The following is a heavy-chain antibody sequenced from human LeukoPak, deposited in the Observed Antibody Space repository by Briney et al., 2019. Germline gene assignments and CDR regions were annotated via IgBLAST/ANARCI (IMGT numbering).Heavy chain of an antibody. D-gene: IGHD6-19*01. V-gene: IGHV4-4*07. J-gene: IGHJ5*02. CDR2: IYTSGST. Sequence: SETLSLTCTVYGDSISSSYWSWIRQPAGKGLEWIGRIYTSGSTNYNPSLKSRVIMSLDTSENQFSLKLSAVTAADTAIYYCARGVRYSSGWNNWFDPWGQGTLVTVSS. CDR1: GDSISSSY. CDR3: ARGVRYSSGWNNWFDP.